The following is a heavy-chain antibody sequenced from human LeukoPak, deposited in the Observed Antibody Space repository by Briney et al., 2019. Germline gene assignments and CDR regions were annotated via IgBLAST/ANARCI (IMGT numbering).Heavy chain of an antibody. Sequence: GGSLRLSCAASGFTFSSYAMSWVRQAPGKGLEWVSAISGSGGSTYYADSVKGRFTISRDNSKNTLYLQMNSLRAEDTAVYYCARQPGGSSGYYLSWGQGTLVTVSS. CDR2: ISGSGGST. V-gene: IGHV3-23*01. D-gene: IGHD3-22*01. J-gene: IGHJ4*02. CDR3: ARQPGGSSGYYLS. CDR1: GFTFSSYA.